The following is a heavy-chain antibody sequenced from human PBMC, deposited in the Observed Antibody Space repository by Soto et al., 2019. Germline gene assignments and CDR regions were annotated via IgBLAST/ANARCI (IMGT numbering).Heavy chain of an antibody. CDR2: ISYDGSNK. D-gene: IGHD2-21*02. Sequence: PGGSLRLSCAASGFTFSSYAMHWVRQAPGKGLEWVAVISYDGSNKYYADSVKGRFTISRDNSKNTLYLQMNSLRAEDTAVYYCAREFLLVVTAMLDYWGQGTLVTVSS. J-gene: IGHJ4*02. CDR1: GFTFSSYA. CDR3: AREFLLVVTAMLDY. V-gene: IGHV3-30-3*01.